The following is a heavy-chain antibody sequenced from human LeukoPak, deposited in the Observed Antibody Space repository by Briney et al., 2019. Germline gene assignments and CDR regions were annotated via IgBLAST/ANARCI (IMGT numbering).Heavy chain of an antibody. Sequence: SETLSLTCTVSGGSISSYYWSWIRQPPGKGLEWIGYIYYSGSTNYNPSLKSRVTISVDTSKNQFSLKLSSVAAADTAVYYCASGSYYYFDYWGQGTLVTVSS. D-gene: IGHD1-26*01. CDR2: IYYSGST. CDR3: ASGSYYYFDY. CDR1: GGSISSYY. V-gene: IGHV4-59*12. J-gene: IGHJ4*02.